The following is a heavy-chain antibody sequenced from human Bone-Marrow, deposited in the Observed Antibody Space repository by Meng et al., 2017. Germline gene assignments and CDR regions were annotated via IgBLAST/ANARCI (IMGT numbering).Heavy chain of an antibody. CDR1: GGSISSSSYY. V-gene: IGHV4-39*07. J-gene: IGHJ4*02. Sequence: GSLRLSCTVSGGSISSSSYYWGWIRQPPGKGLEWIGSIYYSGSTYYNPSLKSRVTISVDTSKNQFSLKLSSVTAADTAVYYCARDTLLWFGEGWDYWGQGTLVTVSS. CDR3: ARDTLLWFGEGWDY. D-gene: IGHD3-10*01. CDR2: IYYSGST.